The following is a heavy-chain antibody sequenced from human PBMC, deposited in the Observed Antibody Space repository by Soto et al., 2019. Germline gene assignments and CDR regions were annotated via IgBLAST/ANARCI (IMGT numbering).Heavy chain of an antibody. V-gene: IGHV3-23*04. Sequence: EVQLVESGGGLVQPGGSLRLSCAASGFTLSSYAMSWVRQAPGKGLEWVSSIGGSGFVTYYADSVKGRFTISRDNSKNTLYLQMNSLRAEDTAVYYCAKDQGFDPRGQGTLVTVSS. CDR3: AKDQGFDP. CDR2: IGGSGFVT. J-gene: IGHJ5*02. CDR1: GFTLSSYA.